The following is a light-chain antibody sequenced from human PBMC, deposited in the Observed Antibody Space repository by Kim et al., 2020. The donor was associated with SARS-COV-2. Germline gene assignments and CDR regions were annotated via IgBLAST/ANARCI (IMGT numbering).Light chain of an antibody. CDR3: HSRDTNHNYAI. V-gene: IGLV3-19*01. J-gene: IGLJ2*01. Sequence: SSELTQDPAVSVALGQTVTITCQGDSLKTYYPSWYQQKARQAPVLVLHENNRRPSGIPDRFSGSKSGNTASLTITGAQAEDDADYYCHSRDTNHNYAIFGGGTRLTVL. CDR1: SLKTYY. CDR2: ENN.